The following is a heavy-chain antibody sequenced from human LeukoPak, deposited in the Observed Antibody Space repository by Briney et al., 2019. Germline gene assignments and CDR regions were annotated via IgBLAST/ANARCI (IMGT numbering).Heavy chain of an antibody. CDR3: ARPIPSGSYYYFDY. CDR1: GYSFTSYW. V-gene: IGHV5-51*01. CDR2: IYPGDSDT. D-gene: IGHD1-26*01. J-gene: IGHJ4*02. Sequence: GESLKIYCQGPGYSFTSYWIGWVRQMPGKGLEWMGIIYPGDSDTRYSPSFQGQVTISADKSISTAYLQWSSLKASDTAMYYCARPIPSGSYYYFDYWGQGTLVTVSS.